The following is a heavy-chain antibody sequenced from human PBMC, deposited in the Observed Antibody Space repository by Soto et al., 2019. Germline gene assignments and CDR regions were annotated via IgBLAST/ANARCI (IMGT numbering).Heavy chain of an antibody. V-gene: IGHV3-30*18. D-gene: IGHD5-18*01. CDR2: ISYDGNNK. CDR3: AKGRELWLYYFDY. J-gene: IGHJ4*02. CDR1: GFSFSSYD. Sequence: QVQLVESGGGVVQPGRSLRLSCAASGFSFSSYDMHWVRQAPGKGLEWVAVISYDGNNKYYADSVKGRFTISRDNSKNTLYLQMNSLRAEDTAVYYCAKGRELWLYYFDYWGQGTLVTVSS.